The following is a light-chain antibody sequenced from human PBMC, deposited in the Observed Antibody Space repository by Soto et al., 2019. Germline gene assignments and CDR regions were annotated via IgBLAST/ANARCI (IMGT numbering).Light chain of an antibody. Sequence: QSALTQPASVSGSPGQSITISCTGTSSDVGGYDYVSWYQQHPGKAPKLMIYDVRNRPSGVSNRFSGSKSGNTASLTISGLQAEDEADYYCSSYTSSSTPHVIFGGGTNLTVL. CDR2: DVR. CDR3: SSYTSSSTPHVI. J-gene: IGLJ2*01. CDR1: SSDVGGYDY. V-gene: IGLV2-14*01.